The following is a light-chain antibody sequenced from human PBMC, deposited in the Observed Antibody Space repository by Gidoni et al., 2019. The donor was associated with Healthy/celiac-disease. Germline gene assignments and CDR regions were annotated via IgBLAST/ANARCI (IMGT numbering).Light chain of an antibody. CDR3: QQYGSSPGT. CDR2: GAS. Sequence: IVFTQSQGTLSLSPGERATLSCRASQSVSSSYLDWYQQKPGQAPRLRLYGASSRAQGIPYRFIGSAAGTAFTLTISRLEPEDFAVYYCQQYGSSPGTFGQGTKVEIK. CDR1: QSVSSSY. V-gene: IGKV3-20*01. J-gene: IGKJ1*01.